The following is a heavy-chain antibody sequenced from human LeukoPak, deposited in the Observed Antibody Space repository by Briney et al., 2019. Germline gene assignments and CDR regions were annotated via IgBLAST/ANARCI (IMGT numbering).Heavy chain of an antibody. V-gene: IGHV1-69*05. D-gene: IGHD3-10*01. J-gene: IGHJ5*02. CDR3: ASGAGSGSYNHWFDP. CDR2: IIPTFGTA. Sequence: SVKVSCKASGGTFSSYAISWVRQAPGQGLEWMGGIIPTFGTANYAQKFQGRVTITTDESTSTAYMELTSLTSEDTVVYYCASGAGSGSYNHWFDPWGQGTLVTVSP. CDR1: GGTFSSYA.